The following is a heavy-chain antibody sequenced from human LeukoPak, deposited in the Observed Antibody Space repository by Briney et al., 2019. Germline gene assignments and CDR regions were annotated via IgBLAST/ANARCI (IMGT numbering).Heavy chain of an antibody. CDR1: GVSHSRTS. D-gene: IGHD1-26*01. CDR2: ISSSSTYI. J-gene: IGHJ1*01. Sequence: GGSLRLSCAISGVSHSRTSLHWVRQAPGKGLEWVSSISSSSTYIYYADSVKGRFTISRDNAENSLSLQMNSLRVEDTAIYYCARSGGTYYGEYFQKWGQGTLVTVSS. CDR3: ARSGGTYYGEYFQK. V-gene: IGHV3-21*01.